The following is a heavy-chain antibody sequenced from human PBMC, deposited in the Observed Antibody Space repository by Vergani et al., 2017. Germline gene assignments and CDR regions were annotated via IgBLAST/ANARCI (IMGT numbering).Heavy chain of an antibody. D-gene: IGHD2-15*01. CDR1: GFTFDDYA. CDR3: ASGIGYAGYCSGGSCYP. CDR2: ISWNSGSI. Sequence: EVQLVESGGGLVQPGRSLRLSCAASGFTFDDYAMHWVRQAPGKGLEWVSGISWNSGSIGYADSVKGRFTISRDNAKNSLYLQMNSLRAEDTAVYYCASGIGYAGYCSGGSCYPWGQGTLVTVSS. J-gene: IGHJ5*02. V-gene: IGHV3-9*01.